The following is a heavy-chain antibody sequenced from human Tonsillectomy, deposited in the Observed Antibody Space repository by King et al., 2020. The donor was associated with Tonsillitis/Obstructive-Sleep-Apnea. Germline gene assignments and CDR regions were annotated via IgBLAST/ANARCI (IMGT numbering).Heavy chain of an antibody. V-gene: IGHV3-74*01. CDR2: INSDGSST. CDR3: ARDRDFWSGYRGRGMDV. D-gene: IGHD3-3*01. Sequence: VQLVESGGGLVQPGGSLRLSCAASGFTFSSYWMHWVRQAPGKGLVWVSRINSDGSSTSYADSVKGRFTISRDNAKNTLYLQMNSLRAEDTAVYYCARDRDFWSGYRGRGMDVWGQGHTVTVSS. J-gene: IGHJ6*02. CDR1: GFTFSSYW.